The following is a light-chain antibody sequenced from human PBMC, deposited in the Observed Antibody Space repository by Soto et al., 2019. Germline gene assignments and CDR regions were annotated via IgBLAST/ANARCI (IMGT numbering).Light chain of an antibody. CDR2: GAS. CDR1: QSVSSSY. J-gene: IGKJ4*01. V-gene: IGKV3D-7*01. Sequence: PGERVTLSCRASQSVSSSYLTWYQQKPGQAPRLLIYGASTRATSIPARFSGSGSGTDFTLTISSLQPEDFAVYYCQLGGGTKVEIK. CDR3: Q.